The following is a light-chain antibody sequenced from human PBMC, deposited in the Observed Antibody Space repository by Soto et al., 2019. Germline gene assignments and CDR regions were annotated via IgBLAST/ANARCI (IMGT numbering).Light chain of an antibody. CDR1: KTISSW. Sequence: DIQMTQSPSTLSGSVGDRVTITCPASKTISSWLAWYQQKPGKAPKLLISAASSLQSGVPSRFSGGGSGTDFTLTISSLQPEDFATYYCQQLNSYPRTFGQGTKVDIK. V-gene: IGKV1-5*01. CDR2: AAS. J-gene: IGKJ1*01. CDR3: QQLNSYPRT.